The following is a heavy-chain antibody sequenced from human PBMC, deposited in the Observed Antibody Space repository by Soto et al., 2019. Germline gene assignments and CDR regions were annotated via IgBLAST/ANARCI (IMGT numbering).Heavy chain of an antibody. V-gene: IGHV1-69*13. CDR2: IIPIFGTA. J-gene: IGHJ6*02. CDR3: ARDSSSWLYYYYGMDV. CDR1: GGTFSSYA. D-gene: IGHD6-13*01. Sequence: SVKVSCKASGGTFSSYAISWVRQAPGQGLEWMGGIIPIFGTANYAQKFQGKVTITADESTSTAYMELSSLRSEDTAVYYCARDSSSWLYYYYGMDVWGQGATVTVSS.